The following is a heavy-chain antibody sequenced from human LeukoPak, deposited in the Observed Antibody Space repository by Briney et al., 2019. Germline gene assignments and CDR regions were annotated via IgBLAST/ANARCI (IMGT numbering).Heavy chain of an antibody. CDR3: ARADGDYVTLFDY. CDR2: ISSSSSTI. D-gene: IGHD4-17*01. Sequence: GGSLRLSCAASGFTFSSYSMNWVRQAPGKGLEWVSYISSSSSTIYYADSVKGRFTISRDNAKNSLYLQMNSLRAEDTAVYYCARADGDYVTLFDYWGQGTLVTVSS. J-gene: IGHJ4*02. V-gene: IGHV3-48*01. CDR1: GFTFSSYS.